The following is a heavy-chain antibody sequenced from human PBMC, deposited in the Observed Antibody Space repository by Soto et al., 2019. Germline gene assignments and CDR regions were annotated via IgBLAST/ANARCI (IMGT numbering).Heavy chain of an antibody. CDR2: ITSDGSST. V-gene: IGHV3-74*01. CDR1: GFTFSNYC. Sequence: EAPLVESGGGLVQPGGSLRLSCAASGFTFSNYCMHWVLQVPGQWLMWVSRITSDGSSTRYADSVKGRFTVSRDNAKNMVYLKMNSLSAEDTAVYYCARARIDSRGSFWQPEQYYFVDWGQGTLVTVSS. D-gene: IGHD3-22*01. CDR3: ARARIDSRGSFWQPEQYYFVD. J-gene: IGHJ4*02.